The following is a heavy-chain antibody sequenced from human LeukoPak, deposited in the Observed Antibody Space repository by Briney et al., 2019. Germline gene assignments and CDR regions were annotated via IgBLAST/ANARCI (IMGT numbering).Heavy chain of an antibody. CDR2: ISGSGGST. D-gene: IGHD5-18*01. CDR3: AKLRGYITYFDY. V-gene: IGHV3-23*01. J-gene: IGHJ4*02. Sequence: ETLSLTCAVYGGSFSGYYWSWIRQPPGKGLEWVSAISGSGGSTYYADSVKGRFTISRDNSKNTLYLQMNSLRAEDTAVYYCAKLRGYITYFDYWGQGTLVTVSS. CDR1: GGSFSGYY.